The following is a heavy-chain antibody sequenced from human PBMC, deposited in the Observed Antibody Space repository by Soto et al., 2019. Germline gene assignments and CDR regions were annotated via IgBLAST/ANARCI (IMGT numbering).Heavy chain of an antibody. Sequence: GGSLLVSCTSSVFTFAFYWMHWVRQTPGKGLVWVSRINPEGTTTNYADSVEGRFTISRDNAKRALYLQMNSLSAEDTSIYYCTSDTFGLRDTWGQGTMVTVSS. CDR3: TSDTFGLRDT. J-gene: IGHJ5*02. D-gene: IGHD3-16*01. CDR1: VFTFAFYW. CDR2: INPEGTTT. V-gene: IGHV3-74*01.